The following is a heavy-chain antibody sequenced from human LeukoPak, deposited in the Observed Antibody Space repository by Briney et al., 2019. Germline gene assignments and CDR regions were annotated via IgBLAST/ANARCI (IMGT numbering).Heavy chain of an antibody. V-gene: IGHV3-7*01. D-gene: IGHD3-10*01. Sequence: GGSLRLSCVVSGFTFSHNWMSWVRQAPGKGLEWVAHIKQDGSEKYYVDSVTGRFTISRDDAKSSLYLQMNSLRAEDTAVYYCARVRSYYYPFDYWGRGTVVTVSS. CDR2: IKQDGSEK. CDR3: ARVRSYYYPFDY. CDR1: GFTFSHNW. J-gene: IGHJ4*02.